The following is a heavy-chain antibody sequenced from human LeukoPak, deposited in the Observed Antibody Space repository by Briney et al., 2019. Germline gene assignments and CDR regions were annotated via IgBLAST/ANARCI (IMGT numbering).Heavy chain of an antibody. CDR1: GYTFTSYY. Sequence: AASVKVSCKASGYTFTSYYMHWVRQAPGQGLEWMGIINPSGGSTSYAQKFQGRVTMTRDTSTSTVYMELSSLRSEDTAVYYCASGRVMDYYDSSGYYYGWGQGTLVTVSS. CDR3: ASGRVMDYYDSSGYYYG. CDR2: INPSGGST. J-gene: IGHJ4*02. V-gene: IGHV1-46*01. D-gene: IGHD3-22*01.